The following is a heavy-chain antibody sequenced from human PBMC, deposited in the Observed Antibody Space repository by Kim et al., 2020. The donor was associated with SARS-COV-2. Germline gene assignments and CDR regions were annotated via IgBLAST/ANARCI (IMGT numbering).Heavy chain of an antibody. CDR2: ISYDGSNK. V-gene: IGHV3-33*05. CDR1: GFTFSSYG. J-gene: IGHJ6*02. D-gene: IGHD3-22*01. CDR3: ARSGYYDSSGYPYYYYYGMDV. Sequence: GGSLRLSCAASGFTFSSYGMHWVRQAPGKGLEWVAVISYDGSNKYYADSVKGRFTISRDNSKNTLYLQMNSLRAEDTAVYYCARSGYYDSSGYPYYYYYGMDVWGQGTTVTVSS.